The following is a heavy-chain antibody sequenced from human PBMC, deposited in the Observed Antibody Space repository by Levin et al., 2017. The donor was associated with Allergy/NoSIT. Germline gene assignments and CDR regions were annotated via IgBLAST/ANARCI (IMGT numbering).Heavy chain of an antibody. V-gene: IGHV3-11*01. D-gene: IGHD6-13*01. J-gene: IGHJ5*02. CDR1: GFTFSDYY. Sequence: GGSLRLSCAASGFTFSDYYMSWIRQAPGKGLEWVSYISSSGSTIYYADSVKGRFTISRDNAKNSLYLQMNSLRAEDTAVYYCARDHGVHSSSWNWFDPWGQGTLVTVSS. CDR3: ARDHGVHSSSWNWFDP. CDR2: ISSSGSTI.